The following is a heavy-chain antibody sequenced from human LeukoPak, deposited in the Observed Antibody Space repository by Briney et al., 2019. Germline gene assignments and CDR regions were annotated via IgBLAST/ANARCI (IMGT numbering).Heavy chain of an antibody. J-gene: IGHJ4*02. V-gene: IGHV3-48*01. Sequence: GGSLRLSCAPSGFTFSSYSMNWVRQAPGKGLEWISYISSIGSTIYYADSVRGRFTISRDNSKNTLYLQMNSLRAEDTAVYYCARGFSSSWGVFDYWGQGTLVTVSS. CDR1: GFTFSSYS. CDR2: ISSIGSTI. D-gene: IGHD6-13*01. CDR3: ARGFSSSWGVFDY.